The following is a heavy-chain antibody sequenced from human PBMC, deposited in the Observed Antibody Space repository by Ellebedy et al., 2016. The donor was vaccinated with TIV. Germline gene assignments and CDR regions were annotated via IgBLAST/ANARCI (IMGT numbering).Heavy chain of an antibody. V-gene: IGHV4-34*01. CDR3: ARGRYSSGYQL. Sequence: SETLSLTXAVYGASFSGYYWSWIRQPPGKGLEWIGEINHSGSTNYNPSLKSRVTISVDTSKNQFSLKLSSVTAADTAVYYCARGRYSSGYQLWGQGTLVTVSS. CDR2: INHSGST. J-gene: IGHJ4*02. CDR1: GASFSGYY. D-gene: IGHD3-22*01.